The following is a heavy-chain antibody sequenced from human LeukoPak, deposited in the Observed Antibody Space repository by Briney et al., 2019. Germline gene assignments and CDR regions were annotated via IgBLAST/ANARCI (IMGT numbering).Heavy chain of an antibody. J-gene: IGHJ5*01. CDR3: ARVDSSTSWVDP. CDR2: IYYSGST. CDR1: GGSINSYY. D-gene: IGHD2-2*01. V-gene: IGHV4-59*01. Sequence: PSETLSLTCTVSGGSINSYYWSWIRQPPGKGLEWIGYIYYSGSTNYNPSLKSRVTISVDTSKNQFSLKLSSVTAADTAVYYCARVDSSTSWVDPWGQGTLVTVSS.